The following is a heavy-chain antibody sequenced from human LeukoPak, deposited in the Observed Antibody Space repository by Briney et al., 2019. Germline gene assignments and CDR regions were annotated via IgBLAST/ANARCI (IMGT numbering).Heavy chain of an antibody. CDR2: INHSGST. V-gene: IGHV4-34*01. CDR1: GGSFSGYY. D-gene: IGHD3-9*01. Sequence: SETLSLTCAVYGGSFSGYYWSWIRQPPGKGLEWIGEINHSGSTNYNPSLKSRVTISVDTSKNQFSLKLSSVTAADTAVYYCARGPTYYDILTGPTPYGMGVWGQGTTVTVSS. J-gene: IGHJ6*02. CDR3: ARGPTYYDILTGPTPYGMGV.